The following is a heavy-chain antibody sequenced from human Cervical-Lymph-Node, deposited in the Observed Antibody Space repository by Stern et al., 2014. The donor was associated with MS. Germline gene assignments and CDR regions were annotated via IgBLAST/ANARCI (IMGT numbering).Heavy chain of an antibody. CDR1: GASITSYY. Sequence: QVQLEESGPGLLRPSETLSLTCTASGASITSYYWSWIRQPPGKGLEWIGYIYYSGTTNYNASLKGRVAISIDTSKTQFSLRLSSVTAADTAVYYCARATDLWGQGTLVTVSS. CDR2: IYYSGTT. J-gene: IGHJ5*02. CDR3: ARATDL. V-gene: IGHV4-59*01.